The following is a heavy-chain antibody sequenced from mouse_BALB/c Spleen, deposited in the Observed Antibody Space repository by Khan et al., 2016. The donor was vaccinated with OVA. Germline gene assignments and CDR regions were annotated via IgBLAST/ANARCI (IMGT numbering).Heavy chain of an antibody. V-gene: IGHV1S135*01. Sequence: VQLQQPGPELMKPGASVKISCKASGYSFTSYYLHWVKQSHGRTLEWIGYIDPFNGGTTYNQKFKGKATLNVDKSSSTAYMHLSSLTSEDSAVYYCASHGSTSCFAYWGPGTLVTVSA. D-gene: IGHD1-1*01. CDR1: GYSFTSYY. CDR2: IDPFNGGT. J-gene: IGHJ3*01. CDR3: ASHGSTSCFAY.